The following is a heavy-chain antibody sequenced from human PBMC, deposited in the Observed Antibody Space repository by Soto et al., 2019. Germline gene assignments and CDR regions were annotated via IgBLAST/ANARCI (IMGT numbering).Heavy chain of an antibody. D-gene: IGHD3-3*01. CDR1: GGSISSGDYY. V-gene: IGHV4-30-4*01. CDR2: IYYSGST. CDR3: ASLDFWRGYYTGDY. J-gene: IGHJ4*02. Sequence: PLSLTCTVSGGSISSGDYYWRCIRQPPGKGLEWTGYIYYSGSTYYNPSLKSRVTISVDTSKNQFSLKLSSVTAADTAVYYCASLDFWRGYYTGDYWGQGTLVTVSS.